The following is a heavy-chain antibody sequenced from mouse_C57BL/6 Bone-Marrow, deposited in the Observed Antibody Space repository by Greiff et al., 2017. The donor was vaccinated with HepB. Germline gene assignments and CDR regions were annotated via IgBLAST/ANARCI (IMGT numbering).Heavy chain of an antibody. J-gene: IGHJ3*01. CDR1: GYTFTDYY. Sequence: EVQLQQSGPELVKPGASVKISCKASGYTFTDYYMNWVKQSHGKSLEWIGDINPNNGGTSYNQKFKGKATLTVDKSSSTAYMELRSLTSEDSAVYYCASLVNWEGAYWGQGTLVTVSA. CDR3: ASLVNWEGAY. V-gene: IGHV1-26*01. D-gene: IGHD4-1*02. CDR2: INPNNGGT.